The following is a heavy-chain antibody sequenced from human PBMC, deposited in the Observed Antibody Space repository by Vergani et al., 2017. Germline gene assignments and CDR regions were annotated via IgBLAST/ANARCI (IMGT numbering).Heavy chain of an antibody. Sequence: QVQLEGSGPGLVKPSETPSLTCTVSGGSFNTYYWSWIRQSPGKGLEWIGYIYSTGSTNYNPSLNSRVTMSVDTSKNQFSLKLRSVTAADTAVYFCARVMYRDEASTGYRLEGMDIWGQGTTVTISS. CDR1: GGSFNTYY. J-gene: IGHJ6*02. CDR3: ARVMYRDEASTGYRLEGMDI. V-gene: IGHV4-59*13. CDR2: IYSTGST. D-gene: IGHD3-9*01.